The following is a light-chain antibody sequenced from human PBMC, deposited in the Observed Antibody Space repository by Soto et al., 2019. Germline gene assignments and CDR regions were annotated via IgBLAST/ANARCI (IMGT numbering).Light chain of an antibody. V-gene: IGKV1-8*01. Sequence: AIRMTTAPSSFSESTGDRVTLTCRASQGISSYLAWYQQKPGKAPKLLIYDISTLGSGVPSRFSGSGSGTEFTLTISSLQPDDFATYYCQQYNSYSWTFGQGTKVDI. CDR2: DIS. CDR1: QGISSY. J-gene: IGKJ1*01. CDR3: QQYNSYSWT.